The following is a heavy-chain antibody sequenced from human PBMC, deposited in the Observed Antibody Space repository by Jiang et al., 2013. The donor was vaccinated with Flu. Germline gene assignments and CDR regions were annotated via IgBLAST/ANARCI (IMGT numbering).Heavy chain of an antibody. D-gene: IGHD2-21*02. CDR2: IYPGDSDT. J-gene: IGHJ2*01. Sequence: PGKGLEWMGIIYPGDSDTRYSPSFQGQVTISADKSISTAYLQWSSLKASDTAMYYCARIVLAVTPLDPWYFDLWGRGTLVTVSS. CDR3: ARIVLAVTPLDPWYFDL. V-gene: IGHV5-51*01.